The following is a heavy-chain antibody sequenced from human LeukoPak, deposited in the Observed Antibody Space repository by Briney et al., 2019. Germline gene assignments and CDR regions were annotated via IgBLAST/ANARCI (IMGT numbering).Heavy chain of an antibody. CDR2: ISAYNGNT. J-gene: IGHJ6*02. Sequence: ASVKVSCKASGYTFTSYGISWVRQAPGQGLEWMGWISAYNGNTNYAQKLQGRVTMTTDTSTSTAYMELRGLRSDDTAVYYCARDRGSLTYYYYGMDVWGQGTTVTVSS. CDR3: ARDRGSLTYYYYGMDV. D-gene: IGHD1-26*01. CDR1: GYTFTSYG. V-gene: IGHV1-18*01.